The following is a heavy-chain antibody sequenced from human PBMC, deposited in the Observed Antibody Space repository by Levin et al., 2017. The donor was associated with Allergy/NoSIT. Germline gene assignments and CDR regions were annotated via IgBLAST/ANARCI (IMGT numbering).Heavy chain of an antibody. Sequence: ASVKVSCKASGYTFTSYYMHWVRQAPGQGLEWMGIINPSGGSTSYAQKFQGRVTMTRDTSTSTVYMELSSLRSEDTAVYYCARDQYYYDSSGYYRGLGYFDYWGQGTLVTVSS. CDR2: INPSGGST. J-gene: IGHJ4*02. V-gene: IGHV1-46*01. D-gene: IGHD3-22*01. CDR3: ARDQYYYDSSGYYRGLGYFDY. CDR1: GYTFTSYY.